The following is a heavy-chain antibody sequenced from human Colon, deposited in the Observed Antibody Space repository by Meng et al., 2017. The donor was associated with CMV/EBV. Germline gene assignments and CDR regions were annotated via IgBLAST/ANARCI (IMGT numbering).Heavy chain of an antibody. CDR2: INPNSGGT. CDR3: ASQDIVVVPAALIRYYYYGMDV. CDR1: GYTFTGYY. D-gene: IGHD2-2*01. J-gene: IGHJ6*02. V-gene: IGHV1-2*02. Sequence: ASVKVSCKASGYTFTGYYMHWVRQAPGQGLEWMGWINPNSGGTNYAQKFQGRVTMTRDTSISTAYMELSRLRSDDTAVYYCASQDIVVVPAALIRYYYYGMDVWGQG.